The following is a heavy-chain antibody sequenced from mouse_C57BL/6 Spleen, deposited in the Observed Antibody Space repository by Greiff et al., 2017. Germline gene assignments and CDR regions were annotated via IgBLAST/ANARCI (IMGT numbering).Heavy chain of an antibody. V-gene: IGHV1-66*01. CDR1: GYSFTSYY. CDR3: ASHYYGSSLDY. J-gene: IGHJ2*01. CDR2: IYPGSGNT. D-gene: IGHD1-1*01. Sequence: VKLQQSGPELVKPGASVKISCKASGYSFTSYYIHWVKQRPGQGLEWIGWIYPGSGNTKYNEKFKGKATLTADTSSSTAYMQLSSLTSEDSAVYYCASHYYGSSLDYWGQGTTLTVSS.